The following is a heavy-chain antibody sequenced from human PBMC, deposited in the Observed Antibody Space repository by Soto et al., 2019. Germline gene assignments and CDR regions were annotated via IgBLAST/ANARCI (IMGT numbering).Heavy chain of an antibody. CDR1: GGSISSYY. V-gene: IGHV4-59*01. CDR3: ARDYSSSNYGMDV. Sequence: SETLSLTCTVSGGSISSYYWSWIRQPPGKGLEWIGYIYYSGSTNYNPSLKSRVTISVDTSKNQLSLKLSSVTAADTAVYYCARDYSSSNYGMDVWGQGTTVTVSS. CDR2: IYYSGST. D-gene: IGHD6-13*01. J-gene: IGHJ6*02.